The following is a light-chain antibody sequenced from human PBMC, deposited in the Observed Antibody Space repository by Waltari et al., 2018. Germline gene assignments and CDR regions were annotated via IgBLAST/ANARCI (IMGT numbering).Light chain of an antibody. CDR2: AAS. CDR3: HQYNDWPWT. V-gene: IGKV3-15*01. J-gene: IGKJ1*01. Sequence: EIVMTQSPVTLSVSPGERATLPCRASQRSRSKLVWYQQKPGQAPRLLIYAASSRDTGIPARFSGSGSGTEFTLTISSLQSEDSAVYYCHQYNDWPWTVGQGTRVEIK. CDR1: QRSRSK.